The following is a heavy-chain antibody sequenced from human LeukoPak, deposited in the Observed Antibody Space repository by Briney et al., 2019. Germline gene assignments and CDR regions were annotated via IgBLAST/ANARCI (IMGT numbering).Heavy chain of an antibody. D-gene: IGHD2-2*01. Sequence: GGSLRLSCVASGFTFSRHGMNWVRQAPGKGLEWVSGISPSGDIKYYVDSVKGRFTVSRDNSKNTLYLQINSLRDEDTAVYYCAKQGVPVANWFDPWGQGTLVTVSP. CDR1: GFTFSRHG. J-gene: IGHJ5*02. CDR2: ISPSGDIK. CDR3: AKQGVPVANWFDP. V-gene: IGHV3-23*01.